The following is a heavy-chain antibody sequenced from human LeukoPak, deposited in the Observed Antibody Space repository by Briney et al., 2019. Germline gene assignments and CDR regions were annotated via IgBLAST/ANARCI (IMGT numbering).Heavy chain of an antibody. V-gene: IGHV3-30*18. J-gene: IGHJ4*02. CDR1: GFTFSSYG. Sequence: GGSLRLSCAASGFTFSSYGMHWVRQAPSKGLEGVAVISYDGSNKYYADSVEGRFTISRDNSKNTLYLQMNSLRAEDTAVYYCAKWAVLLWFGESSSGYYFDYWGQGALVTVSS. CDR3: AKWAVLLWFGESSSGYYFDY. CDR2: ISYDGSNK. D-gene: IGHD3-10*01.